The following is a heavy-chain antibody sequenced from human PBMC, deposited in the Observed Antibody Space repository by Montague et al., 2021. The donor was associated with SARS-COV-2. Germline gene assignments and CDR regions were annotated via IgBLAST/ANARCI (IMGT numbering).Heavy chain of an antibody. CDR3: ARDHMTIRFMVYYYGMDV. CDR2: IYPSGST. V-gene: IGHV4-4*07. J-gene: IGHJ6*02. Sequence: SETLSLTCTVSGGSISSYYWSWIRQPAGKGLEWIGRIYPSGSTKYNPSLKSRVTMSVDTSKNQFSLKLSSVTAADTAVYYCARDHMTIRFMVYYYGMDVWGQGTTVTVSS. CDR1: GGSISSYY. D-gene: IGHD4/OR15-4a*01.